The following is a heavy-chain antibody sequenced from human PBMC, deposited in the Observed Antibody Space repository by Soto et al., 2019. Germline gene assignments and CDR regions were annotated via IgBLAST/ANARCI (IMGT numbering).Heavy chain of an antibody. V-gene: IGHV3-53*01. CDR3: ARDRVESGYPEYFQH. J-gene: IGHJ1*01. CDR2: IYSDGST. CDR1: GFTVSSNY. Sequence: EGQLVESGGGLIQPGGSLRLSCAASGFTVSSNYMSWVRQAPGKGLEWVPVIYSDGSTYYADSVKGRFTLSRDNSKSTLYLQMNSLRAEDTAVYYCARDRVESGYPEYFQHWGQGALVSVSS. D-gene: IGHD3-22*01.